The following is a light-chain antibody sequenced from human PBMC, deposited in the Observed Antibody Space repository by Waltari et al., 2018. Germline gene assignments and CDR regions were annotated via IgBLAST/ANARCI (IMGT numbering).Light chain of an antibody. CDR1: SDDVGRYKF. CDR3: SSHTTSSTLV. Sequence: QSALTQPASVSGSPGQSITISGTGSSDDVGRYKFVSWYQQHPGKVPKLVIFDVTDRPSGVSDRFSGSKSGNTASRTISGLQPEDEADYYCSSHTTSSTLVFGGGTRVTVL. J-gene: IGLJ2*01. V-gene: IGLV2-14*03. CDR2: DVT.